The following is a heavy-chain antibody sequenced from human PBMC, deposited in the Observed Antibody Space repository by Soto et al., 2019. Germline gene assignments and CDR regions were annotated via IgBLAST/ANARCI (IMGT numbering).Heavy chain of an antibody. D-gene: IGHD3-3*01. CDR1: GYIFTNYA. CDR2: ISGYNGDTNT. Sequence: QVQLVQSAAEVRKPGASVKVSCKASGYIFTNYAISWVRQAPGQGPEWMGWISGYNGDTNTHYSQKFQGRVTMTTDMSTTTAYMELRSLRSDDTAVYYCARDNDFWTGYFFDNWGQGTLVTVSS. CDR3: ARDNDFWTGYFFDN. V-gene: IGHV1-18*01. J-gene: IGHJ4*02.